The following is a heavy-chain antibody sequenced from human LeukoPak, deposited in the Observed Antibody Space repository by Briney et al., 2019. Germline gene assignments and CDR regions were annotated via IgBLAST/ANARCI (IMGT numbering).Heavy chain of an antibody. D-gene: IGHD2-15*01. CDR3: ASSGPRGGTRGDY. Sequence: PGGSLRLSCAASGFTFSSYWMHWVRQAPGKGLVWVSRINSDGSSTSYADSVKGRFTISRDNAKNTLYLQMNSLRAEDTAVYYCASSGPRGGTRGDYWGQGTLVTVSS. J-gene: IGHJ4*02. V-gene: IGHV3-74*01. CDR2: INSDGSST. CDR1: GFTFSSYW.